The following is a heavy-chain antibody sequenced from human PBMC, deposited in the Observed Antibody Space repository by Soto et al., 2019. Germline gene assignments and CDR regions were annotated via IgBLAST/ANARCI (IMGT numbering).Heavy chain of an antibody. J-gene: IGHJ2*01. Sequence: QVQLVQSGAEVKKPGASVKVSCKASGYTFTSYAMHWVRQAPGQRLEWMGWINAGNGNTKYSQKFQVRVTITRDTSASTAYMALSSLRSEDTAVYYCARVPGYSIGDLWGRGTLVTVSS. CDR1: GYTFTSYA. D-gene: IGHD2-21*01. CDR2: INAGNGNT. V-gene: IGHV1-3*01. CDR3: ARVPGYSIGDL.